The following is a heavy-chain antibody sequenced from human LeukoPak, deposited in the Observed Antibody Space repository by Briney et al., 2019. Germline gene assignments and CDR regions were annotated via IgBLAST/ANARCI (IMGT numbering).Heavy chain of an antibody. CDR2: IYYSGTT. CDR1: GGSISSGGYY. CDR3: ARGGYYYYYGMDV. J-gene: IGHJ6*02. Sequence: SQTLSLTCTVSGGSISSGGYYWSWIRQHPGKGLEWIGYIYYSGTTYYNPSLKSRVTTSMDTFKNQFSLKLSSVTAEDTAVYYCARGGYYYYYGMDVWGQGTTVTVSS. V-gene: IGHV4-31*03.